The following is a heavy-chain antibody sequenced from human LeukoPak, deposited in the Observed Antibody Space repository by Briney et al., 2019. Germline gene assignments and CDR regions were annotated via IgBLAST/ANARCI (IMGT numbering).Heavy chain of an antibody. Sequence: GGSLRLSCAASGFTFSSYGMHWVRQAPGKGLEWVAVISYNGSNKYYADSVKGRFTISRDNSKNTLYLQINSLRAEDTAVYYCAKDLKQLVRTAAGYWGQGTLVTVSS. CDR3: AKDLKQLVRTAAGY. D-gene: IGHD6-13*01. CDR2: ISYNGSNK. J-gene: IGHJ4*02. CDR1: GFTFSSYG. V-gene: IGHV3-30*18.